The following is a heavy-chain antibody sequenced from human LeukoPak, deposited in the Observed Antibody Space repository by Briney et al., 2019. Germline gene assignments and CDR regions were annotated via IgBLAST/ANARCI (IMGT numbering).Heavy chain of an antibody. V-gene: IGHV3-23*01. J-gene: IGHJ4*02. CDR2: IIGSGDNT. Sequence: HPGGSLRLSCEASGFTFSSYAMNWVRQTPGKGPEWVSGIIGSGDNTFCADSVKGRFTISRDNSKNTLYLQMNSLRAEDTAVYYCATRKGCSSTICYGLDYWGQGTLVTVSS. CDR3: ATRKGCSSTICYGLDY. D-gene: IGHD2-2*01. CDR1: GFTFSSYA.